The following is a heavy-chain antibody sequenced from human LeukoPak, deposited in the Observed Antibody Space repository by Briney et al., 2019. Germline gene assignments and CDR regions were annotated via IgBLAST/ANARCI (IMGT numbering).Heavy chain of an antibody. CDR1: GYTFTGYY. J-gene: IGHJ4*02. Sequence: ASVKVSCKASGYTFTGYYIHWVRQAPGQGLECVGWINPNSGGTNYAQKLQGRVTMTTDTSTSTAYMELRSLRSDDTAVYYCARAFGGVIVDPHFDYWGQGTLVTVSS. CDR3: ARAFGGVIVDPHFDY. CDR2: INPNSGGT. D-gene: IGHD3-16*02. V-gene: IGHV1-2*02.